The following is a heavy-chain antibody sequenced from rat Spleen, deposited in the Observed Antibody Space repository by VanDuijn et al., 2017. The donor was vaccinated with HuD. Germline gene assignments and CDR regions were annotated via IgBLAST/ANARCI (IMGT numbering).Heavy chain of an antibody. CDR2: VSSGGNT. CDR3: ARSLGNSAHFAY. D-gene: IGHD4-3*01. CDR1: GFSLTSDG. V-gene: IGHV2S12*01. Sequence: QVQLKESGPGLVQPSQTLSLTCTVSGFSLTSDGVSWVRQPPGKGLEWIAAVSSGGNTYYDSTLKSRLSISRDTSKSQVFLKMNSLQTEDTAMYFCARSLGNSAHFAYWGQGTLVTVSS. J-gene: IGHJ3*01.